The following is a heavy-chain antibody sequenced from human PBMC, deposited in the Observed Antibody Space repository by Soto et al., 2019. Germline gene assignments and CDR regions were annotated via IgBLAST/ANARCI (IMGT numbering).Heavy chain of an antibody. CDR3: ATTDGGIVATIYYYYYGMDV. V-gene: IGHV1-2*02. CDR1: GYTFTGYY. D-gene: IGHD5-12*01. J-gene: IGHJ6*02. Sequence: GASVKVSCKASGYTFTGYYMHWVRQAPGQGLEWMGWINPNSGGTNYAQKFQGRVTMTRDTSISTAYMELSRLSSDDTAVYYCATTDGGIVATIYYYYYGMDVWGQGTTVTVSS. CDR2: INPNSGGT.